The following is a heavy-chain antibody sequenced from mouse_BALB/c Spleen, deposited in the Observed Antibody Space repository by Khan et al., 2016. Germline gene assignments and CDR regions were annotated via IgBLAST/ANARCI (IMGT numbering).Heavy chain of an antibody. CDR1: GYAFTNYL. CDR2: INPGSGGT. Sequence: QVQLQQSGAELVRPGTSVKVSCKASGYAFTNYLIEWVKQRPGQGLEWIGVINPGSGGTNYNEKFKGKATLTADKSSSTAYMQLSSLTSDDSAAYCCARYDADYYAMDYWGQGTSVTVSS. V-gene: IGHV1-54*01. D-gene: IGHD2-3*01. CDR3: ARYDADYYAMDY. J-gene: IGHJ4*01.